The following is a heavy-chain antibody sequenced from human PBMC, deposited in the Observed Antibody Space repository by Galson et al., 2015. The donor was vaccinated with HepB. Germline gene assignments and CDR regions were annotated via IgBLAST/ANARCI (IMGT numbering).Heavy chain of an antibody. Sequence: SLRLSCAASGSSFSSYAMTWVRQAPGKGLEWVSSISGNGGDTKYGDSVKGRFTIFRDKAKSTLYLQMNSLRAEDTAVYYCAKGDVWGPAAINYGLHVWGQGTTVTVSS. CDR3: AKGDVWGPAAINYGLHV. J-gene: IGHJ6*02. D-gene: IGHD2-2*02. V-gene: IGHV3-23*01. CDR2: ISGNGGDT. CDR1: GSSFSSYA.